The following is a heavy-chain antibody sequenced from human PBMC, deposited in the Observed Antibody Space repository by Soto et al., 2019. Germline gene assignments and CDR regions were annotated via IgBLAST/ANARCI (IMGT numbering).Heavy chain of an antibody. V-gene: IGHV4-4*07. CDR2: IFSSGST. D-gene: IGHD5-12*01. CDR3: AREGSYSAYNFAHGIQLWSFDF. J-gene: IGHJ4*02. Sequence: SETLSLTCTVSGGSINTFYWSWVRQPAGKGLEWIGRIFSSGSTSFNPSLESRVAMSVDTSKNHFSLNLSSVTTADMAVYYCAREGSYSAYNFAHGIQLWSFDFWGQGALVTVSS. CDR1: GGSINTFY.